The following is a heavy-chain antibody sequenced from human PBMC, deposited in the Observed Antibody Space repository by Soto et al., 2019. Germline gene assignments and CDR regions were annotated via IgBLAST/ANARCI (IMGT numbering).Heavy chain of an antibody. V-gene: IGHV3-33*01. CDR2: IWYDGSNK. J-gene: IGHJ6*03. Sequence: GGSLRLSCAASGFTFSSYGMHWVRQAPGKGLEWVAVIWYDGSNKYYADSVKGRFTISRDNSKNTLYLQMNSLRAEDTAVYYCAREGACSSTSCYWNYYYMDVRGKGTTVTVSS. D-gene: IGHD2-2*01. CDR1: GFTFSSYG. CDR3: AREGACSSTSCYWNYYYMDV.